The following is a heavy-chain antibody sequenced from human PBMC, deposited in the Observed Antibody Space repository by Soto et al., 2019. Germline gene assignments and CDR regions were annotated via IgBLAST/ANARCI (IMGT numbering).Heavy chain of an antibody. CDR3: AREAPHYYYYMDV. J-gene: IGHJ6*03. V-gene: IGHV3-72*01. CDR1: GFTFSDHY. Sequence: EVQLVESGGGLVQPGGSLRLSCAASGFTFSDHYMDWVRQAPGKGLEWVGRTRNKAKGYTTEYAASVKGRFSVSRDDLKKTLYLQMNSLKTEDTAVYYCAREAPHYYYYMDVWGKGTTVTVSS. CDR2: TRNKAKGYTT.